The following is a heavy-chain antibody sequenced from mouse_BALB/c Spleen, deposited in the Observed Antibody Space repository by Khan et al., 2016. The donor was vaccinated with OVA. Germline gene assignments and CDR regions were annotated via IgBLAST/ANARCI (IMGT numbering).Heavy chain of an antibody. CDR1: GDSITSGF. V-gene: IGHV3-8*02. J-gene: IGHJ1*01. Sequence: EVQLQESGPSLVKPSQTLSLTCSVAGDSITSGFWNWIRKFPGNKLEYMGYISSSGATYYSPSLKSRISITRDTSNNQYYLQLNSVTTADTATYYCAKWAYRYDRYFDVWGAGTTVTVSS. CDR2: ISSSGAT. D-gene: IGHD2-14*01. CDR3: AKWAYRYDRYFDV.